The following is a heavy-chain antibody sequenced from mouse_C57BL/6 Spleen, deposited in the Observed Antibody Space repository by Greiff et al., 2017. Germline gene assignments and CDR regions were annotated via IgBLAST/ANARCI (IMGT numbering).Heavy chain of an antibody. CDR3: ARPSTVVARYWYFDV. J-gene: IGHJ1*03. Sequence: QVQLQQPGAELVKPGASVKLSCKASGYTFTSYWMHWVKQRPGRGLEWIGRIDPNSGGTKYNEKFKSKATLTVDKPSSTAYMQRSSLTSEDSAVYYCARPSTVVARYWYFDVWGTGTTVTVSS. D-gene: IGHD1-1*01. CDR1: GYTFTSYW. V-gene: IGHV1-72*01. CDR2: IDPNSGGT.